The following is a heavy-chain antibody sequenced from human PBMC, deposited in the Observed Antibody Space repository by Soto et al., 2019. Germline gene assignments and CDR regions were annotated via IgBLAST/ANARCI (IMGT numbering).Heavy chain of an antibody. CDR3: AKEMYSSGAYYFYFCMDV. D-gene: IGHD6-25*01. J-gene: IGHJ6*02. Sequence: EVQLLESGGGLVQPGGSLRLSCAASGFSFSNYAMSWVRQAPGKGLEWVSAISASGGSTYYADSVRGRFTISRDNSKNTLYLQMNSLRAEDTAVYYCAKEMYSSGAYYFYFCMDVWGQATTVTVSS. V-gene: IGHV3-23*01. CDR1: GFSFSNYA. CDR2: ISASGGST.